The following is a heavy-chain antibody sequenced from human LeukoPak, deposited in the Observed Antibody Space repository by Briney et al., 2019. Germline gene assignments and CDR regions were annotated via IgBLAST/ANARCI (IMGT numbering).Heavy chain of an antibody. Sequence: GGSLRLSCAASGFTFDDYAMHWVRQAPGKGLEWVSGISWNSGSIGYADSVKGRFTISRDNAKNSLYLQMNSLRAEDTALYYYAKGGRRHAFDIWGQGTMVTVSS. CDR2: ISWNSGSI. CDR3: AKGGRRHAFDI. J-gene: IGHJ3*02. D-gene: IGHD3-16*01. CDR1: GFTFDDYA. V-gene: IGHV3-9*01.